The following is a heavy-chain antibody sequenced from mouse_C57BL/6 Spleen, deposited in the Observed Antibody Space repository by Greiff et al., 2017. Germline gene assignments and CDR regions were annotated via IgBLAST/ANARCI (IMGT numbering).Heavy chain of an antibody. CDR2: IWCGGST. Sequence: QVQLQQSGPGLVQPSQSLSITCTVSGFSLTSYGVHWVRQSPGKGLEWLGVIWCGGSTDYNAAFISRLNISKDNSKSQVFFKMNSLQSDDTAIYYCASACTTVVATNFDVWGTGTTVTVSS. CDR1: GFSLTSYG. D-gene: IGHD1-1*01. V-gene: IGHV2-2*01. CDR3: ASACTTVVATNFDV. J-gene: IGHJ1*03.